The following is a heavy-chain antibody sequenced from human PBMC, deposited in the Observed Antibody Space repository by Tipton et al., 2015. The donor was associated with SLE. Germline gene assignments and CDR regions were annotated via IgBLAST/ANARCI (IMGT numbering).Heavy chain of an antibody. CDR1: GFNFGAYW. D-gene: IGHD2-15*01. CDR2: TNQDGAIR. J-gene: IGHJ4*02. Sequence: SLRLSCVASGFNFGAYWMHWVRQAPGKGLVWISRTNQDGAIRSYKDSVKGRFIISRDNSKSTLYLQMNNVRVEDTALYYCTRGIDPGSSRISDYWGQGTMVSVSS. V-gene: IGHV3-74*01. CDR3: TRGIDPGSSRISDY.